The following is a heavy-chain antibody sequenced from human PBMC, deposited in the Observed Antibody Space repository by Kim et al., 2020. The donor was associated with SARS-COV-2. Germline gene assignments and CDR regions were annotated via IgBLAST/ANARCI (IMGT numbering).Heavy chain of an antibody. J-gene: IGHJ4*02. CDR2: IYPGDSDT. Sequence: GESLKISCKGSGYSFTSYWIGWVRQMPGKGLEWMGIIYPGDSDTRYSPSFQGQVTISADKSLSTAYLQWSSLKASDTAMYYCARHRGPGYSYGYEDYWGQGTLVTVSS. CDR1: GYSFTSYW. D-gene: IGHD5-18*01. CDR3: ARHRGPGYSYGYEDY. V-gene: IGHV5-51*01.